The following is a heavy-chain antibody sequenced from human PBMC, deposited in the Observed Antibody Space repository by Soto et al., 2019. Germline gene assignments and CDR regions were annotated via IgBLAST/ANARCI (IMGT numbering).Heavy chain of an antibody. CDR1: GDSISNLDYF. V-gene: IGHV4-30-4*01. CDR2: IYKSATT. CDR3: ARGRYCLTGRCFPNWFDS. D-gene: IGHD7-27*01. J-gene: IGHJ5*01. Sequence: SETLSLTCSVSGDSISNLDYFWAWIRQPPGQALEYIGYIYKSATTYYNPSFESRVAISVDTPKSQFSLNVTSVTAADTAVYFCARGRYCLTGRCFPNWFDSWGQGALVTVSS.